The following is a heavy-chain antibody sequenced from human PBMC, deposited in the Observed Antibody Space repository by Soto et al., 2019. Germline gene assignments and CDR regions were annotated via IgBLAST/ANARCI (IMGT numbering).Heavy chain of an antibody. CDR3: AGEGVATSDYYGMDV. Sequence: PSVTMSLTGTVSGYSIGGPAYWALLRPAPGKGPEWIGSIYYSGSTYYNPSLKSRVTISVDTSKNQFSLKLSSVTAADTAVYYCAGEGVATSDYYGMDVGGQGTTVTVSS. V-gene: IGHV4-38-2*02. J-gene: IGHJ6*02. CDR1: GYSIGGPAY. CDR2: IYYSGST. D-gene: IGHD5-12*01.